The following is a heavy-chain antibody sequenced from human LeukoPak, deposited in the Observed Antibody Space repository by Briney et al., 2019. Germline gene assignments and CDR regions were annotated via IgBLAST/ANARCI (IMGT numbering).Heavy chain of an antibody. Sequence: SVKVSCKASGGTFSSYAISWVRRAPGQGLEWMGGIIPIFGTANYAQKFQGRVTITADESTSTAYMELSSLRSEDTAVYYCAGPENDIVVVPAAIRAYYYYYMDVWGKGTTVTVSS. CDR2: IIPIFGTA. J-gene: IGHJ6*03. CDR1: GGTFSSYA. V-gene: IGHV1-69*13. D-gene: IGHD2-2*02. CDR3: AGPENDIVVVPAAIRAYYYYYMDV.